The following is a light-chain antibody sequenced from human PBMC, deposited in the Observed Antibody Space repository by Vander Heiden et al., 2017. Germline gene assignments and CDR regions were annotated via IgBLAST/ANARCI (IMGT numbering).Light chain of an antibody. Sequence: DIQMSQSPSSLSASVGDRITITCQASQDIRSYLNWYQQKPGKAPKLLIYDASILQTGVPYRFSGSGSGTDFTFTISRLQPEDFATYFCQQDHDLFTFGHGTKVDIK. V-gene: IGKV1-33*01. J-gene: IGKJ3*01. CDR1: QDIRSY. CDR2: DAS. CDR3: QQDHDLFT.